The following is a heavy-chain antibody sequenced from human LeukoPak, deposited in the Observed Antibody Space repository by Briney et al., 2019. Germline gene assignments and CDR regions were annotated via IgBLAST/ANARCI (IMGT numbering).Heavy chain of an antibody. CDR2: IYYSGST. V-gene: IGHV4-59*01. CDR1: GGSTSSYY. J-gene: IGHJ4*02. CDR3: ARASRNYDSSGLWYFDY. Sequence: SETLSLTCTVSGGSTSSYYWSWIRQPPGKGLEWIGYIYYSGSTNYNPSLKSRVTISVDTSKNQFSLKLSSVTAADTAVYYCARASRNYDSSGLWYFDYWGQGTLVTVSS. D-gene: IGHD3-22*01.